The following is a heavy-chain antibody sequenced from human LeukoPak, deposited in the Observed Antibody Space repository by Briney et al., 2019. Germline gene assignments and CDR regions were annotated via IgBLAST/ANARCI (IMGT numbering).Heavy chain of an antibody. CDR1: GFTFSSYS. Sequence: SGGSLRLSCAASGFTFSSYSMNWVRQAPGKGLEWVSSISSSSSYIYYADSVKGRFTISRDNAKNSLYLQMNSLRAEDTAVYYCARDRSTPSYYGFDPWGQGTLVTVSS. D-gene: IGHD3-22*01. V-gene: IGHV3-21*01. CDR3: ARDRSTPSYYGFDP. CDR2: ISSSSSYI. J-gene: IGHJ5*02.